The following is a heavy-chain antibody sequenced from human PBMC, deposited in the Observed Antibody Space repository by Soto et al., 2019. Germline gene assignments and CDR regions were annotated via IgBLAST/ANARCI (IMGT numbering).Heavy chain of an antibody. CDR3: ARLWGGLGRFDY. Sequence: SETLSLTCTVSGGSISSYYWSWIRQPPGKGLEWIGYIYYSGSTNYNPSLKSRVTISVDTSKNQFSLKLSSVTAADTAVYYCARLWGGLGRFDYWGQGTLVTVS. CDR1: GGSISSYY. D-gene: IGHD1-26*01. V-gene: IGHV4-59*08. CDR2: IYYSGST. J-gene: IGHJ4*02.